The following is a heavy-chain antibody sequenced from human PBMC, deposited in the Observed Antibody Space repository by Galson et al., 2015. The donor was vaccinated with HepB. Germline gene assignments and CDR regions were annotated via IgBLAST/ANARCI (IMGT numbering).Heavy chain of an antibody. CDR2: MNPNSGNT. Sequence: SVKVSCKASGYTFTSYDINWARQATGQGLEWMGWMNPNSGNTGYAQKFQGRVTMTRNTSISTAYMELSSLRSEDTAVYYCAGALAWSGYLLYYYYYMDVWGKGTTVTVSS. J-gene: IGHJ6*03. D-gene: IGHD3-3*01. V-gene: IGHV1-8*01. CDR1: GYTFTSYD. CDR3: AGALAWSGYLLYYYYYMDV.